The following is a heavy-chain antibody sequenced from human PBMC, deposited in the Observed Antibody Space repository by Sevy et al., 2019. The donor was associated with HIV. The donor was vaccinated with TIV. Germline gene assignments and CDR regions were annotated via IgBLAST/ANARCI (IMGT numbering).Heavy chain of an antibody. Sequence: GGSLRLSCAASGFTFSSYAMHWVRQAPGKGLEWVAVISYDGSNKYYADSVKGRFTISRDNSKNTLYLQMNSLRAEDTAVYYCARVIGYGDYEALDYWGQGTLVTVSS. CDR1: GFTFSSYA. V-gene: IGHV3-30-3*01. CDR3: ARVIGYGDYEALDY. J-gene: IGHJ4*02. CDR2: ISYDGSNK. D-gene: IGHD4-17*01.